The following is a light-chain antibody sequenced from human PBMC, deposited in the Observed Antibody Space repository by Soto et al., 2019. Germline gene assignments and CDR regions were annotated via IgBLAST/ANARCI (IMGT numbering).Light chain of an antibody. V-gene: IGKV3-15*01. Sequence: EIVMTQSPATVSVSPGDRVTLSCRASRTVHSNVAWYQHKPGQAPRLLIYGASFRATGMPARFSGSGFGTEVTLTISRLQSADFAVYYCQQYKNWPRTFGQGTKGDIK. J-gene: IGKJ1*01. CDR1: RTVHSN. CDR2: GAS. CDR3: QQYKNWPRT.